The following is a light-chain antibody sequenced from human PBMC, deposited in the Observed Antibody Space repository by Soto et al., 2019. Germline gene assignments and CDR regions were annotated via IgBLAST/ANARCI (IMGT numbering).Light chain of an antibody. V-gene: IGLV7-46*01. CDR3: LLFYSGPGV. CDR2: HTS. J-gene: IGLJ2*01. CDR1: TGAVTSGHY. Sequence: QAVVTQEPSLTVSPGETVTLTCGPSTGAVTSGHYSYWFQQKPGQAPRTLIYHTSNKHSWTPARFSGSLFGGKAALTLSGAQPEDEAEYYCLLFYSGPGVFGGGTKLTVL.